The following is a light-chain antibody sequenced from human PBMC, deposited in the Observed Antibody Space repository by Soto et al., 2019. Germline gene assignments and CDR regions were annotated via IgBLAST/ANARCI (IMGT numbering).Light chain of an antibody. CDR1: QSILYSSKNKHY. V-gene: IGKV4-1*01. Sequence: DIVMTQSPDSLAVSLGESPNIKCKSGQSILYSSKNKHYFAWYQQKPGQPPKLLVYWASTRESGVPAPFSGSRSGAAFTLTSSSLQAEDVAVEYCQQYYTTPRTFGGGTKVEIK. CDR2: WAS. CDR3: QQYYTTPRT. J-gene: IGKJ4*01.